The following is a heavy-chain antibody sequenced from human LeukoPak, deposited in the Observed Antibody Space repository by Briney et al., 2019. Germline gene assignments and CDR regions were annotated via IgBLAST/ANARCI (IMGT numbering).Heavy chain of an antibody. CDR1: GFTFSSYA. CDR3: AKEKLYYDSSGYWDY. V-gene: IGHV3-23*01. J-gene: IGHJ4*02. D-gene: IGHD3-22*01. CDR2: ISGSGGST. Sequence: GGSLRLSCAASGFTFSSYAMSWVRQAPGQGLEWVSAISGSGGSTYYADSVKGRFTISRDNSKNTLYLQMNSLRAEDTAVYYCAKEKLYYDSSGYWDYWGQGTLVTVSS.